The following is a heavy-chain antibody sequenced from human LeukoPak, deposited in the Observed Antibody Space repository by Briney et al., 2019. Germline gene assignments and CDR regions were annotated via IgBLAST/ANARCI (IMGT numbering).Heavy chain of an antibody. J-gene: IGHJ4*02. D-gene: IGHD2-8*02. CDR1: GGSISSGGYY. Sequence: SETLSLTCTVSGGSISSGGYYWSWIRQHPGKCLEWIGYIYYSGSTYYNPSLKSRVTISVDTSKNQFSLKLSSVTAADTAVYYCARSGGITTGFDHWGQGTLVTVSS. CDR2: IYYSGST. CDR3: ARSGGITTGFDH. V-gene: IGHV4-31*03.